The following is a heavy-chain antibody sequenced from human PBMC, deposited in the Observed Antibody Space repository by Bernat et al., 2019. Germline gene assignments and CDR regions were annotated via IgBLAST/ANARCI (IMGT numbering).Heavy chain of an antibody. V-gene: IGHV3-33*01. D-gene: IGHD3-22*01. CDR3: AGSDFDYYDGMVEPDFDY. Sequence: QVQLVESGGGVVQPGRSLRLSCAASGFTFSSYGMHWVRQAPGKGLEWVAVIWYDGSNKYYANSVKGRFTISRDNYKNTLYPPMNSLRTKDTAVYYCAGSDFDYYDGMVEPDFDYWGQGTLVTVSS. J-gene: IGHJ4*02. CDR2: IWYDGSNK. CDR1: GFTFSSYG.